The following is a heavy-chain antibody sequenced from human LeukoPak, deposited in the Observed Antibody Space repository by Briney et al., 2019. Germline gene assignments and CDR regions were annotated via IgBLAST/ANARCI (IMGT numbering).Heavy chain of an antibody. CDR1: GGTFSSYA. V-gene: IGHV1-69*01. J-gene: IGHJ4*02. D-gene: IGHD3-22*01. Sequence: SVRVSCKASGGTFSSYAISWVRQAPGQGLEWMGGIIPIFGTANYAQKFQGRVTITADESTSTAYMELSSLRSEDTAVYYCARDPYYYDSSWFDYWGQGTLVTVSS. CDR2: IIPIFGTA. CDR3: ARDPYYYDSSWFDY.